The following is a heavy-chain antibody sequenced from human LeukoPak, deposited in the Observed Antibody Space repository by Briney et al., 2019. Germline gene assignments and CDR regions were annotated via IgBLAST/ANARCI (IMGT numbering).Heavy chain of an antibody. Sequence: PSETLSLTCTVSGGSISSSSYYWGWIRQPPGKGLEWIGSIYYSGSTYYNPSLKSRVTISVDTSKNQFSLKLSSVTAADTAVYYCASGLSVLKYGSSWYYYYYMDVWGKGTTVTVSS. D-gene: IGHD6-13*01. CDR3: ASGLSVLKYGSSWYYYYYMDV. CDR2: IYYSGST. CDR1: GGSISSSSYY. V-gene: IGHV4-39*01. J-gene: IGHJ6*03.